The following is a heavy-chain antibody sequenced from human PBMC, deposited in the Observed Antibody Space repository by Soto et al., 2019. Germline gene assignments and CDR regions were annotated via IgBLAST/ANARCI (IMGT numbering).Heavy chain of an antibody. J-gene: IGHJ4*02. CDR3: AKYRRTDAEGYRLDF. Sequence: ETLSLTCTLSGGSISGYYWSWIRQPPGKGLEWIGYVYYSGSTKYNPSLESRVIISVDMSNNQFSLMLTSVTAADTAVYYCAKYRRTDAEGYRLDFWGQGTLVTVSS. D-gene: IGHD5-12*01. CDR1: GGSISGYY. CDR2: VYYSGST. V-gene: IGHV4-59*01.